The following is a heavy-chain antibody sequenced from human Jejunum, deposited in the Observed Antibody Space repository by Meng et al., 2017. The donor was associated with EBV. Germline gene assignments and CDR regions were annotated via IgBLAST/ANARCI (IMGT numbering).Heavy chain of an antibody. V-gene: IGHV4-4*02. D-gene: IGHD4-11*01. CDR2: MHTGGST. CDR3: AKSNDYSLNT. CDR1: GGYTSSSDW. J-gene: IGHJ5*02. Sequence: QGQVQEWGPGRGNLSGSLSPPCAVSGGYTSSSDWWSWVRQPPGNGLVWSGEMHTGGSTNYNPSLKSRVTISVDNSKNQFSLKLTSVTAADTGVYDCAKSNDYSLNTWGQGTLVTVSS.